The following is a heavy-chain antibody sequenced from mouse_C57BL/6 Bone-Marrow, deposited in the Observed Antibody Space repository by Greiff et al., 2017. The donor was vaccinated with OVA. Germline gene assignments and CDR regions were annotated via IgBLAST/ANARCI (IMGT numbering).Heavy chain of an antibody. J-gene: IGHJ3*01. CDR3: ARDVYDGYLAWFAY. CDR1: GFTFSSYA. CDR2: ISDGGSYT. V-gene: IGHV5-4*01. Sequence: EVHLVESGGGLVKPGGSLKLSCAASGFTFSSYAMSWVRQTPEKRLEWVATISDGGSYTYYPDNVKGRFTISRDNAKNNLYLQMSHLKSEDTAMYYCARDVYDGYLAWFAYWGQGTLVTVSA. D-gene: IGHD2-3*01.